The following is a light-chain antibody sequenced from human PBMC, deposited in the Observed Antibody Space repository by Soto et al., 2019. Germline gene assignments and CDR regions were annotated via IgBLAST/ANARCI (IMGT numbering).Light chain of an antibody. CDR2: KAS. CDR3: QHYNRYSEA. V-gene: IGKV1-5*03. CDR1: QTISSW. Sequence: DIQMTQSPSALSGSVGDRVTITCRASQTISSWLAWYQQKPGKAPKLLIYKASTLKSGVPSRFSGSGSGTEFTLTFSILQPDDFATYTFQHYNRYSEAFGQGTR. J-gene: IGKJ5*01.